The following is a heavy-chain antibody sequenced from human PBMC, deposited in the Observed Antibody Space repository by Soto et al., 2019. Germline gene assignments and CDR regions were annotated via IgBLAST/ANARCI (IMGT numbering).Heavy chain of an antibody. CDR1: GFTVSSNY. D-gene: IGHD5-12*01. CDR2: IYSGGST. Sequence: EVQLVESGGGLVQPGGSLRLSCAASGFTVSSNYMSWVRQAPGKGLEWVSVIYSGGSTYYADSVKGRFTISRDNSKNTLYLQMNSLRAEDTAVYYCAREAGGCDSGYDGDFDYWGQGTLVTVSS. CDR3: AREAGGCDSGYDGDFDY. J-gene: IGHJ4*02. V-gene: IGHV3-66*01.